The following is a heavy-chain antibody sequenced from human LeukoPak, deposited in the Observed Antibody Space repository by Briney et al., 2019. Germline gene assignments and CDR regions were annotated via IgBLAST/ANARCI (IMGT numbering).Heavy chain of an antibody. CDR3: ARDLYSSGQNWFDP. D-gene: IGHD6-19*01. Sequence: GRSLRLSCAASGFTFSSYSMNWVRQAPGKGLEWVSYISSSSSTIYYADSVKGRFTISRDNAKNSLYLQMNSLRAEDTAVYYCARDLYSSGQNWFDPWGQGTLVTVSS. CDR1: GFTFSSYS. V-gene: IGHV3-48*01. CDR2: ISSSSSTI. J-gene: IGHJ5*02.